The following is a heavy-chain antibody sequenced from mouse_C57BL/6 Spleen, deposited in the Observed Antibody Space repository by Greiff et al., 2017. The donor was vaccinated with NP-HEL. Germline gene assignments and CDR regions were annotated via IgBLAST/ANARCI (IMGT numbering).Heavy chain of an antibody. J-gene: IGHJ4*01. CDR2: ISSGSSTI. Sequence: EVHLVESGGGLVKPGGSLKLSCAASGFTFSDYGMHWVRQAPEKGLEWVAYISSGSSTIYYADTVKGRFTISRDNAKNTLFLQMTSLRSEDTAMYYCARPNWYYAMDYWGQGTSVTVSS. V-gene: IGHV5-17*01. CDR1: GFTFSDYG. CDR3: ARPNWYYAMDY. D-gene: IGHD4-1*01.